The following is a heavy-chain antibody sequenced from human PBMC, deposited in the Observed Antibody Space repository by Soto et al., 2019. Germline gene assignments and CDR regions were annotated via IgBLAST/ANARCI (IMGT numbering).Heavy chain of an antibody. V-gene: IGHV5-10-1*01. CDR1: GYSFTTYW. CDR2: IDPSDSYT. Sequence: GESLKISCKASGYSFTTYWITWVRQMPGKGLEWMGRIDPSDSYTNYSPSFQGHVSISADKSISTAYLQWSSLQASDTAMYYCARHPENNDYRPQNWFDPWGQGTLVTVSS. CDR3: ARHPENNDYRPQNWFDP. J-gene: IGHJ5*02. D-gene: IGHD4-4*01.